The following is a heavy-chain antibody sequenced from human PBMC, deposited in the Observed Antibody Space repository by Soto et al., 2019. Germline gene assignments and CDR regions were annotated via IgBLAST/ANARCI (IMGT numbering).Heavy chain of an antibody. D-gene: IGHD3-10*01. V-gene: IGHV1-2*02. Sequence: ASVQGSFHASGYSYTCHYVDWMRQATGQGLEGMGWINPGNGDTKYAQRFQGRVTMTRDTSISTHYMELSALKSDDTDVYYCARDMQPYYGPGSLHGFIDAWGQGTLVTVSS. CDR2: INPGNGDT. CDR3: ARDMQPYYGPGSLHGFIDA. J-gene: IGHJ5*02. CDR1: GYSYTCHY.